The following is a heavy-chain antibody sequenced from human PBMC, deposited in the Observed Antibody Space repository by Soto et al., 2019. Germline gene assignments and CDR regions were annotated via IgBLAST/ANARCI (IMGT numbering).Heavy chain of an antibody. CDR2: IYSRVRS. V-gene: IGHV4-30-2*01. CDR1: GASISNGDYS. CDR3: ARGREGLFFDF. J-gene: IGHJ5*01. Sequence: PSETLSLTCAVSGASISNGDYSWSWIRQPPGGALGGIGYIYSRVRSDYSPSLKSRVTISIDRSKNQFYLRLTSVPAADAAVYYCARGREGLFFDFWGQGALVTVSS.